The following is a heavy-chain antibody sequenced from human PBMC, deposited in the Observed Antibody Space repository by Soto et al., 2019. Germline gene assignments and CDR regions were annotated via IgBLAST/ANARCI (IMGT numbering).Heavy chain of an antibody. D-gene: IGHD3-22*01. V-gene: IGHV4-34*02. CDR3: GRRDTSGYDFAY. CDR1: GGSFRGHY. CDR2: IDHSGST. J-gene: IGHJ4*01. Sequence: QVQLQQWGAGLLKPSETLSLRCAVYGGSFRGHYWSWIRQPPGKGLDWIGDIDHSGSTNYNPALMGRVGISVDPSKNEFSLKVISLTAADTAVYCCGRRDTSGYDFAYWGHGNLVSVSS.